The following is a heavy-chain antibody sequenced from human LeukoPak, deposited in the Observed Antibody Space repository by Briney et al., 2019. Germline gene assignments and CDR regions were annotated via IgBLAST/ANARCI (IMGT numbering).Heavy chain of an antibody. CDR3: ANLGGYCSSTSCHNPPYYYGMDV. CDR2: ISGSGGST. D-gene: IGHD2-2*02. J-gene: IGHJ6*02. Sequence: SGGSLRLSCAASGFTFSSYAMSWVRQAPGKGLEWVSAISGSGGSTYYADSVKGRFTISRDNSKNTLYLQMNSLRAEDTAVYYCANLGGYCSSTSCHNPPYYYGMDVWGQGTTVTVSS. V-gene: IGHV3-23*01. CDR1: GFTFSSYA.